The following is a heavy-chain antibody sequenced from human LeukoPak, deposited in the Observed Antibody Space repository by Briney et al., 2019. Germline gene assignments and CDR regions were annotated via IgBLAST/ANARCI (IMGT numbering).Heavy chain of an antibody. D-gene: IGHD6-13*01. Sequence: GGSLRLSCAASGFTFDDYSMHWVRQAPGKGLEWVSGISWNSGSIVYADSVKGRFTIPRDRTKNSLYLQMNSLRAEDMALYYCARGNGYSTSGYVDYWGQGTLVTVSS. CDR2: ISWNSGSI. CDR3: ARGNGYSTSGYVDY. CDR1: GFTFDDYS. V-gene: IGHV3-9*03. J-gene: IGHJ4*02.